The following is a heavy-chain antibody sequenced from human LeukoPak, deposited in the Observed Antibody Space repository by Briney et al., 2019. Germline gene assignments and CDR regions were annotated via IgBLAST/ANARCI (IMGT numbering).Heavy chain of an antibody. D-gene: IGHD2-2*01. CDR2: ISSSSSYI. Sequence: GGSLRLSCAASGFTLSTYTMNWVRQAPGKGLEWVSSISSSSSYIYYADSVKGRFTISRDNAKNPLYLQMNSLRAEDTAVYYCARVSSYYYNYDMDVWGQGTTVTVSS. CDR3: ARVSSYYYNYDMDV. V-gene: IGHV3-21*01. J-gene: IGHJ6*02. CDR1: GFTLSTYT.